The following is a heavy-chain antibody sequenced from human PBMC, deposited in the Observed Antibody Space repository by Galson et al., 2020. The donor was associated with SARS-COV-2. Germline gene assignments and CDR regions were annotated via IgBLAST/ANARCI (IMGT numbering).Heavy chain of an antibody. V-gene: IGHV4-59*13. D-gene: IGHD2-2*01. Sequence: SETLSLTCTVSGAPTRSYYWSWTRPSPGKGLEWIGFIDYTGSSNYNPSLKSRVTIPRDTPKNQLSLKLTSVTSADSAVYYCASRYCSSATCADGMDVWGQGTTVNVSS. J-gene: IGHJ6*02. CDR1: GAPTRSYY. CDR3: ASRYCSSATCADGMDV. CDR2: IDYTGSS.